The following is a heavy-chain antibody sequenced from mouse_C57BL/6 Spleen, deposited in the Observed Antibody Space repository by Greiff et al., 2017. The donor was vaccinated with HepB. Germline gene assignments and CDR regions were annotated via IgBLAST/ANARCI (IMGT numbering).Heavy chain of an antibody. J-gene: IGHJ3*01. CDR1: GYTFTSYG. V-gene: IGHV1-81*01. Sequence: VKLVESGAELARPGASVKLSCKASGYTFTSYGISWVKQRTGQGLEWIGEIYPRSGNTYYNEKFKGKATLTADKSSSTAYMELRSLTSEDSAVYFCARLASFAYWGQGTLVTVSA. D-gene: IGHD6-1*01. CDR3: ARLASFAY. CDR2: IYPRSGNT.